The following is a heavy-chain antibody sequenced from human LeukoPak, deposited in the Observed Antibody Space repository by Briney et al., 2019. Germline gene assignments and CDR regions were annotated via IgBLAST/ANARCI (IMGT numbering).Heavy chain of an antibody. V-gene: IGHV4-31*03. J-gene: IGHJ5*02. D-gene: IGHD5-24*01. CDR1: GGSISSGGYY. Sequence: SQTLSLTCTVSGGSISSGGYYWSWIRQHPGKGLEWIGYIYYSGSTYYNPSLKSRVTISVDTSKNQFSLKLSSVTAADTAVYYCARRSRDGYNSNNWFDPWGQGTLVTVSS. CDR3: ARRSRDGYNSNNWFDP. CDR2: IYYSGST.